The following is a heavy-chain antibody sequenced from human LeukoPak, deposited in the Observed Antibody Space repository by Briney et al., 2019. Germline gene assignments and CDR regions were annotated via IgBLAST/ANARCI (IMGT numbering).Heavy chain of an antibody. Sequence: PGGSLRLSCVASGFTFSSYAMGWVRQAPGKGLEWVSGISGSGGSTYYADSVKGRFTISRDNSKNTLFPQMNGLRAEDTAVYYCAKETYSSGWYPYFDYWGQGTLVTVSS. J-gene: IGHJ4*02. D-gene: IGHD6-19*01. CDR2: ISGSGGST. CDR1: GFTFSSYA. CDR3: AKETYSSGWYPYFDY. V-gene: IGHV3-23*01.